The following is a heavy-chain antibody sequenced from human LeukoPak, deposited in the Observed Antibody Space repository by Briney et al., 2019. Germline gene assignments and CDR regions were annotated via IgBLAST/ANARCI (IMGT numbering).Heavy chain of an antibody. CDR2: MNPNSGNT. CDR1: GYTFTSYD. D-gene: IGHD2-15*01. CDR3: ARGPRLQYSVAFDI. Sequence: ASVKVSCKASGYTFTSYDINWVRQATGQGLEWMGWMNPNSGNTGYAQKFQGRVTITRNTSISTAYMELSSLRSEDTAVYYCARGPRLQYSVAFDIWGQGTMVTVSS. V-gene: IGHV1-8*03. J-gene: IGHJ3*02.